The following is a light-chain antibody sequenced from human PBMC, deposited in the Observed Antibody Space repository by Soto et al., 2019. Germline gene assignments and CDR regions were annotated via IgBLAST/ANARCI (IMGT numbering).Light chain of an antibody. V-gene: IGLV1-40*01. Sequence: QSVLTQPPSVSGSPGQRVTISCTGSTSNIGAGYDVHWYQQLPGTDPKLLFYGNSNRPSGVPERFSGSKSGTSASLAITVLQAEDEADYYCQSYDRSLSVWVFGGGTKLTVL. CDR3: QSYDRSLSVWV. CDR1: TSNIGAGYD. CDR2: GNS. J-gene: IGLJ3*02.